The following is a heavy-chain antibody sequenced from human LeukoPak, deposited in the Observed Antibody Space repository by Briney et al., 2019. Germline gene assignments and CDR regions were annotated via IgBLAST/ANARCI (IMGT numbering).Heavy chain of an antibody. J-gene: IGHJ6*02. CDR3: ARARSQYCSGGSCSPAGYYYYGMDV. CDR1: GFTFDDYG. V-gene: IGHV3-30*03. CDR2: ISYDGSLE. D-gene: IGHD2-15*01. Sequence: GGSLRLSCTASGFTFDDYGMHWVRQAPGEGLEWVAFISYDGSLEYFTDSVKGRFTISRDNAKSSLYLQMNSLRAEDTAVYYCARARSQYCSGGSCSPAGYYYYGMDVWGQGTTVTVSS.